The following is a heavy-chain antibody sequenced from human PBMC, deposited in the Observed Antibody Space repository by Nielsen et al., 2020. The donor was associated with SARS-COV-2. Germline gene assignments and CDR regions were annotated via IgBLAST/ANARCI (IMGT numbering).Heavy chain of an antibody. CDR2: IEEDGSEK. Sequence: GESLKISCAASGFSFSNYWMNWVRQAPGKGLEWVANIEEDGSEKFYLDSVKGRFTISRDNAKNSLYLQMNSLRAEDTAVYYCSSSGWFDPWGQGTLVTVSS. CDR1: GFSFSNYW. CDR3: SSSGWFDP. J-gene: IGHJ5*02. V-gene: IGHV3-7*01.